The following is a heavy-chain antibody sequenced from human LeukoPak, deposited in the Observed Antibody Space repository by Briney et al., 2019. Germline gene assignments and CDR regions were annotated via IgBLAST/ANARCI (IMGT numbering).Heavy chain of an antibody. J-gene: IGHJ4*02. CDR1: GDSVSSNSAA. CDR3: ARDSGPGLWFGELFQTPSEFGY. D-gene: IGHD3-10*01. Sequence: SQTLSLTCAISGDSVSSNSAAWNWIRQSPSRGLEWLGRTYYRSKWYNDYAVSVKSRITINPDTSKNQFSLQLNSVTPEDMAVYYCARDSGPGLWFGELFQTPSEFGYWGQGTLVTVSS. V-gene: IGHV6-1*01. CDR2: TYYRSKWYN.